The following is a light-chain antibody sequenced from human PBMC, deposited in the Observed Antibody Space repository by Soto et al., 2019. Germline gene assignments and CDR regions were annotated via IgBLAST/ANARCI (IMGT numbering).Light chain of an antibody. Sequence: EIVLTQSPGTVSLSPGETATLSCRASQTVSSSYLAWSQQKPGQAPRLLIYGTTSRATGVPDRFSGGGSGTAFTLTISRLEPEDCAVYNCQQYGRSPPTFGGGTKVEIK. CDR1: QTVSSSY. V-gene: IGKV3-20*01. J-gene: IGKJ4*01. CDR2: GTT. CDR3: QQYGRSPPT.